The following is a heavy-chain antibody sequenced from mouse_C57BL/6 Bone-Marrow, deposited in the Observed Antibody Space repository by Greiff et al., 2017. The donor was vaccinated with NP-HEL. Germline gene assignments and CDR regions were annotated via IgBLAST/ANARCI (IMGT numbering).Heavy chain of an antibody. CDR1: GYTFTSYW. CDR3: ARKGGLRRDWYFDV. J-gene: IGHJ1*03. Sequence: QVQLQQPGAELVKPGASVKLSCKASGYTFTSYWMHWVKQRPGRGLAWIGRIDPNRGGTKYNEKFKSKATLTVDKPSSTAYMQLSSLTSEDSAVYYGARKGGLRRDWYFDVWGTGTTVTVSS. CDR2: IDPNRGGT. V-gene: IGHV1-72*01. D-gene: IGHD2-4*01.